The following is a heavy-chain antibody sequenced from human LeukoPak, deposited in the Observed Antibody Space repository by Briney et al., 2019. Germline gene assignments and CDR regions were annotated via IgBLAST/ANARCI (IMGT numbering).Heavy chain of an antibody. CDR2: IYSCGST. Sequence: GGSLRLSCAASGVTVGTNSMSWARQSPGKGLEWVSVIYSCGSTYNADSVNGRFTVSRDNSRNTLFLQMNNLRAEDTALYFCASAREYCGSAECYEYFQHWGQGTLVIVSS. D-gene: IGHD2-21*01. V-gene: IGHV3-53*01. CDR1: GVTVGTNS. CDR3: ASAREYCGSAECYEYFQH. J-gene: IGHJ1*01.